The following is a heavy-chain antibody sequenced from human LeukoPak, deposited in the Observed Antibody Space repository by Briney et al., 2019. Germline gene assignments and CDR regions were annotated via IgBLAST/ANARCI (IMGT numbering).Heavy chain of an antibody. CDR3: ARANYYGSGRAAFDI. D-gene: IGHD3-10*01. J-gene: IGHJ3*02. CDR1: GFTFSSYW. Sequence: SGGSLRLSCAASGFTFSSYWMHSGRQAPGKGLVWVSRMNSDGSSTSYADSVKGRFTISRDNAKNTLYLQMNCLRAEDTAVYYCARANYYGSGRAAFDIWGQGTMVTVSS. V-gene: IGHV3-74*01. CDR2: MNSDGSST.